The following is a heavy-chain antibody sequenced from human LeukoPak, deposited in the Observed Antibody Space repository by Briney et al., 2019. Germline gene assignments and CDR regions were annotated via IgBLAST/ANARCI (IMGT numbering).Heavy chain of an antibody. J-gene: IGHJ3*02. CDR3: ARDSVVGYCSGGSCYSLENAFDI. D-gene: IGHD2-15*01. CDR1: GGSISSGDYY. Sequence: SQTLSLTCTVSGGSISSGDYYWRWIRQPPGKGLEWIGYIYYSGSTYYNPSLKSRVTISVDTSKNQFSLKLSSVTAADTAVYYCARDSVVGYCSGGSCYSLENAFDIWGQGTMVTVSS. V-gene: IGHV4-30-4*01. CDR2: IYYSGST.